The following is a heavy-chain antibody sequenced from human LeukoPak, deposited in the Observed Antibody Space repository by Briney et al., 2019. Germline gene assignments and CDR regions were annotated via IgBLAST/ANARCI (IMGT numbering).Heavy chain of an antibody. CDR2: VYYSGTT. Sequence: PSETLSLTCTVSGGSISSGGYYWSWIRQHPGKGLEWIGYVYYSGTTYYTPTLNSPVTISVDTSQNQCYLTLSSVTAADTAVYYCARASSYGSGSYPNGDNYYYGMDVWGQGTTVTVSS. D-gene: IGHD3-10*01. CDR3: ARASSYGSGSYPNGDNYYYGMDV. J-gene: IGHJ6*02. V-gene: IGHV4-31*01. CDR1: GGSISSGGYY.